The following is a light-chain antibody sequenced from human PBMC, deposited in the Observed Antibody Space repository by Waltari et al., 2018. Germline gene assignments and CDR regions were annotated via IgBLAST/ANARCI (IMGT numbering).Light chain of an antibody. CDR1: SSDVGGHNY. Sequence: QSALTQPPSASGSPGQSVTISCTGTSSDVGGHNYVSWYQQHPGKAPKPMIYEVSKRPSGVPDRFSGSKPGNTASLTVSGLQAEDEADYYCSSYAGSNNLVFGTGTRVTVL. V-gene: IGLV2-8*01. J-gene: IGLJ1*01. CDR2: EVS. CDR3: SSYAGSNNLV.